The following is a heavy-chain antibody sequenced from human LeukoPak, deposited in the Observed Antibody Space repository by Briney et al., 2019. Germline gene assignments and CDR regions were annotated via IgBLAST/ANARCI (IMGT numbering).Heavy chain of an antibody. CDR2: IYYRGNT. Sequence: KPSETLALTCTVSGGSLTSTSYYWGWIRQTPGKGLEWIGSIYYRGNTYYKSSLQHRITISIDTTKNQFSLKLSSVTAADTAVYYCARDSSSGYPDFDYWGQGTLVTVSS. CDR1: GGSLTSTSYY. D-gene: IGHD3-22*01. J-gene: IGHJ4*02. V-gene: IGHV4-39*07. CDR3: ARDSSSGYPDFDY.